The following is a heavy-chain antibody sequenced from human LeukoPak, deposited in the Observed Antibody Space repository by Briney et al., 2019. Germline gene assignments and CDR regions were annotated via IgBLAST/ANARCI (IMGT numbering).Heavy chain of an antibody. D-gene: IGHD5-12*01. CDR3: AREGRVSGYDFDC. V-gene: IGHV3-74*03. CDR2: INSDGSSI. J-gene: IGHJ4*02. Sequence: GGSLRLSCAASGFTFSSYWMHWVRQAPGKGLVWVSRINSDGSSITYADSVKGRFTISRDNSKNTLYLQMNSLRVEDTAVYYCAREGRVSGYDFDCWGQGTLVTVSS. CDR1: GFTFSSYW.